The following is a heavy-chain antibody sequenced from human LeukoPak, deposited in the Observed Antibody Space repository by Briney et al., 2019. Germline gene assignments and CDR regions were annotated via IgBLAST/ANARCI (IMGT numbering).Heavy chain of an antibody. CDR1: GFTFSSYS. V-gene: IGHV3-21*01. Sequence: GGSLRLSCAASGFTFSSYSMNWVRQAPGKGLEWVSSISSSSSYTYYADSVKGRFTISRDNAKNSLYLQMNSLRAEDTAVYYCARAALDVVVVPAAITVDYYYYYMDVWGKGTTVTVSS. D-gene: IGHD2-2*02. J-gene: IGHJ6*03. CDR3: ARAALDVVVVPAAITVDYYYYYMDV. CDR2: ISSSSSYT.